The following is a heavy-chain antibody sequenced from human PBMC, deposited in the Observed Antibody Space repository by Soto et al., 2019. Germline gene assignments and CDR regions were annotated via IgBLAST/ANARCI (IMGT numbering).Heavy chain of an antibody. J-gene: IGHJ4*02. D-gene: IGHD4-17*01. CDR2: ISSTSSTI. CDR1: GFTFSNYN. V-gene: IGHV3-48*02. CDR3: ARGTVTYDY. Sequence: EVQLVESGGGLVQPGGSLRLSCAASGFTFSNYNMNWVRQAPGKGLEWVSYISSTSSTIYYADCVKGRFTISRDNAKNSLDLQMNSLRDEDTAVYYCARGTVTYDYWGQGNPGHRLL.